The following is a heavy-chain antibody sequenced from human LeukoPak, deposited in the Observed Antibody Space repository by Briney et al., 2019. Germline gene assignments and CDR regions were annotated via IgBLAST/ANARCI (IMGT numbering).Heavy chain of an antibody. CDR3: AKGLSSPSSY. CDR2: ISGSGGST. V-gene: IGHV3-23*01. J-gene: IGHJ4*02. CDR1: GFTFSSYA. Sequence: AGGSLRLSCAASGFTFSSYAMSWVRQAPGKGLEWVSDISGSGGSTYYADSVKGRFTISRDNSKHTLYLQMNSLKAEDTAVYYCAKGLSSPSSYWGQGTLVTVSS. D-gene: IGHD6-19*01.